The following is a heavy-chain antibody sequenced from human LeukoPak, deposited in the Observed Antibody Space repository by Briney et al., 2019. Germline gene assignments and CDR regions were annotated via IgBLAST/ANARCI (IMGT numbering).Heavy chain of an antibody. CDR1: GGSISSYY. J-gene: IGHJ4*02. D-gene: IGHD3-22*01. CDR3: ARHPYYDSNGSFDY. Sequence: PSETLSLTCTVSGGSISSYYWGWIRQPPGKGLEWIGSIYYSGSTYYNPSLKSRVTISVDTSKNQFSLKLSSVTAADTAVYYCARHPYYDSNGSFDYWGQGTLVTVSS. CDR2: IYYSGST. V-gene: IGHV4-39*01.